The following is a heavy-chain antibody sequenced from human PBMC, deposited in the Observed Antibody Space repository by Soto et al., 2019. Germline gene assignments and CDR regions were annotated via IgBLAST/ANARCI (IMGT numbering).Heavy chain of an antibody. Sequence: QVQLVESGGGVVQPGRSLRLSCAPSGSSSGFTFSNYVMHWVRQAPGKGLEWVAVMSPEGNHERSADSVKGRFTISRDNSKNTLYLQMNSLKPQDTTVYHCASDWRRGEYCNIGGCYAQSPMGYFFDQRGQGALVTVSS. V-gene: IGHV3-30*03. D-gene: IGHD2-2*01. CDR3: ASDWRRGEYCNIGGCYAQSPMGYFFDQ. CDR2: MSPEGNHE. J-gene: IGHJ4*02. CDR1: GFTFSNYV.